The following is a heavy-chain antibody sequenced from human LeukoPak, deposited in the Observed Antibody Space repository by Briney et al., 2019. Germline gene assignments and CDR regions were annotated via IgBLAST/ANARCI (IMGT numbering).Heavy chain of an antibody. CDR1: GFTFSSYA. J-gene: IGHJ4*02. CDR3: ARDFGSSGWYGIDY. V-gene: IGHV3-30*04. Sequence: PGRSLRLSCAASGFTFSSYAMHWVRQAPGKGLERVAVISYDGSNKYYADSVKGRFTISRDNSKNTLYLQMNSLRAEDTAVYYCARDFGSSGWYGIDYWGQGTLVTVSS. D-gene: IGHD6-19*01. CDR2: ISYDGSNK.